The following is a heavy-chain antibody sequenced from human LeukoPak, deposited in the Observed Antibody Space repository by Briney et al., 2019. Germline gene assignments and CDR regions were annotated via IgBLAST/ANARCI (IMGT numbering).Heavy chain of an antibody. V-gene: IGHV4-39*01. D-gene: IGHD5-18*01. Sequence: SETLPLTCTVSGGSISSSSYYWGWIRQPPGKGLEWIGSIYYSGSTYYNPSLKSRVTISVDTSKNQFSLKLSSVTAADTAVYYCARHTTGIQPWLRWFDYWGQGTLVTVSS. CDR3: ARHTTGIQPWLRWFDY. CDR2: IYYSGST. CDR1: GGSISSSSYY. J-gene: IGHJ4*02.